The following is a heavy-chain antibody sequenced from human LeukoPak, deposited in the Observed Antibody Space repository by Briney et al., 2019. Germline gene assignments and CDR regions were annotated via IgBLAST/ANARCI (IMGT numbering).Heavy chain of an antibody. CDR2: ISSGGATT. J-gene: IGHJ4*02. CDR3: AKDYGGDPFDY. V-gene: IGHV3-23*01. Sequence: GGSLRLSCAASGFTFSSYAMSWVRQAPGKGLEWVSAISSGGATTYYADSVKGRFTISRDNSKNTLYLQMNSLRAEDSAVYYCAKDYGGDPFDYWGQGTLVTVSS. CDR1: GFTFSSYA. D-gene: IGHD2-21*02.